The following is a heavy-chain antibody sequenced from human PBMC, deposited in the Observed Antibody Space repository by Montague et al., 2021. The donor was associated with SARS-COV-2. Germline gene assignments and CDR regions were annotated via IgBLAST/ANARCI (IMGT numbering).Heavy chain of an antibody. Sequence: SETLSLTCTFDVASRSTKNYDWGWIRQPPGKGLEWIGMISYSATSYSNPSLKSRVTMSVDTSRNQLSLNLSSVTVADTAVYYCARLGITLGGVIVIRYYFDFWGQGTLVTVSS. V-gene: IGHV4-39*01. J-gene: IGHJ4*02. CDR3: ARLGITLGGVIVIRYYFDF. D-gene: IGHD3-16*02. CDR1: VASRSTKNYD. CDR2: ISYSATS.